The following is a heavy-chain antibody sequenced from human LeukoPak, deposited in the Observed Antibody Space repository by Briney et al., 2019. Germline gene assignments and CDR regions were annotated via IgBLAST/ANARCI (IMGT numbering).Heavy chain of an antibody. J-gene: IGHJ3*02. D-gene: IGHD2-2*01. CDR1: GFTFSSYA. V-gene: IGHV3-64*01. CDR2: ISSNGGST. CDR3: ARDIVVVPAAAVAFDI. Sequence: GGSLRLSCAASGFTFSSYAMHWVRQAPGKGLEYVSAISSNGGSTYYANSVKGRFTISRDNSKNTLYLQMSSLRAEDMAVYYCARDIVVVPAAAVAFDIWGQGTMVTVSS.